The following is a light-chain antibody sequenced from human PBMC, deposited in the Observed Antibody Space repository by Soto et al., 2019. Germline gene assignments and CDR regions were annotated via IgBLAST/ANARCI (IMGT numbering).Light chain of an antibody. V-gene: IGLV8-61*01. CDR1: SGSVSTSYY. Sequence: QTVVTQEPSFSVSPGGTVTLTCDLSSGSVSTSYYPSWYQRTPGQAPRTLIYRTNIRSSGVPDRFSGSILGSRAALTITGAQADEEADYYCVLYVSRGIWVFGGGTKLTVL. CDR2: RTN. J-gene: IGLJ2*01. CDR3: VLYVSRGIWV.